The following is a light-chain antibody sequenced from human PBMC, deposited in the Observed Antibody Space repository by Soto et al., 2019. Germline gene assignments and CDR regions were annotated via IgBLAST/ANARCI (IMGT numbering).Light chain of an antibody. CDR2: GAS. V-gene: IGKV3-15*01. Sequence: EIVMTQSPDTLSVSPGERATLSCRASQSVSSNLAWYQQKPGQAPRLLIYGASTRATGFPARFSGSGSGTEFTLTISSLQSEDFAVYYCHHYNSYSEAFGQGTKVDIK. J-gene: IGKJ1*01. CDR3: HHYNSYSEA. CDR1: QSVSSN.